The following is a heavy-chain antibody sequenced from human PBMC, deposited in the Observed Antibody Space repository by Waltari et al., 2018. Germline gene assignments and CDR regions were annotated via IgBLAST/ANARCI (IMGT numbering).Heavy chain of an antibody. Sequence: DVQLLESGGGLAQVGGSLRLSCAASGFTFSIYPMGWVRQAPGKGLEWVSGNSGSGSPYYADSVKGRFTISRDNSKNTLYLEMNNLRAEDTAIYYCAKDQTSGRPLAYAMDAWGQGTTVTVSS. CDR1: GFTFSIYP. CDR2: NSGSGSP. D-gene: IGHD6-6*01. V-gene: IGHV3-23*01. CDR3: AKDQTSGRPLAYAMDA. J-gene: IGHJ6*02.